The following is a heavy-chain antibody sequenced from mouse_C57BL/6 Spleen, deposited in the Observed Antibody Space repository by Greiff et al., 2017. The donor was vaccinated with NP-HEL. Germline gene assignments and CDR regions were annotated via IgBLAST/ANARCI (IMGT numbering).Heavy chain of an antibody. CDR3: ARGGWERDYFDY. CDR2: LNPSTGGT. V-gene: IGHV1-42*01. Sequence: VQLQQSGPELVKPGASVKISCKASGYSFTGYYMNWVKQSPEKSLEWIGELNPSTGGTPYNQKFKAKATLTVDKSSSTAYMQLKSLTSEDSAVYYCARGGWERDYFDYWGQGTTLTVSS. J-gene: IGHJ2*01. D-gene: IGHD2-3*01. CDR1: GYSFTGYY.